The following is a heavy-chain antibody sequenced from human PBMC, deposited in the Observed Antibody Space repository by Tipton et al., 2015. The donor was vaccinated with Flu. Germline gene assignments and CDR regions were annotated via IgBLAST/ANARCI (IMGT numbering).Heavy chain of an antibody. Sequence: SLTCTVSGGSISKYYWSWIRQPAGKGLEWIGRISPTGSTLYNASLKGRVTMSLDTSKSQLSLRLSSATAADTAFYYCARDLRGYRGYTGGDAFDIWGQGTVVSVSS. CDR3: ARDLRGYRGYTGGDAFDI. CDR1: GGSISKYY. D-gene: IGHD5-12*01. J-gene: IGHJ3*02. V-gene: IGHV4-4*07. CDR2: ISPTGST.